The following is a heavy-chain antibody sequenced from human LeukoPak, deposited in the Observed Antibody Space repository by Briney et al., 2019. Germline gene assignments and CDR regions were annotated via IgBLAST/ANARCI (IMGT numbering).Heavy chain of an antibody. CDR1: DGSITNYD. J-gene: IGHJ4*02. D-gene: IGHD5-18*01. CDR2: VHYSGTT. Sequence: SETLSLTCTVSDGSITNYDWSWVRQPPGKGLEFIGHVHYSGTTNYNPSLRSRVTISIDTSKKHFFLKLKSVTAADTAVYYCAKEPGIEIWFTFDYWGQGTLVTVSS. CDR3: AKEPGIEIWFTFDY. V-gene: IGHV4-59*01.